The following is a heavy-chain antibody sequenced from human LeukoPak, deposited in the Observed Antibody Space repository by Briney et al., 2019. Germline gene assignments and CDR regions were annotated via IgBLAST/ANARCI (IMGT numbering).Heavy chain of an antibody. CDR3: ASTYDILTVPHYYFDY. Sequence: GGSLRLSCAASGFTFSSYAMHWVRLAPGKGLEWVAVISYDGSNKYYADSVKGRFTISRDNSKNTLYLQMNSLRAEDTAVYYCASTYDILTVPHYYFDYWGQGTLVTVSS. J-gene: IGHJ4*02. CDR2: ISYDGSNK. CDR1: GFTFSSYA. D-gene: IGHD3-9*01. V-gene: IGHV3-30*04.